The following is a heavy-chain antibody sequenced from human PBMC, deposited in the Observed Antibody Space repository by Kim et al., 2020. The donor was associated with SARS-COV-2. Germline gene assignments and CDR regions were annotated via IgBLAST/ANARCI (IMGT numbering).Heavy chain of an antibody. D-gene: IGHD3-10*01. J-gene: IGHJ6*02. CDR2: IDPNSGGT. CDR1: GYTFTGYY. Sequence: ASVKVSCKASGYTFTGYYLHWMRQAPGQGLEWMGRIDPNSGGTNYPQKLQGRVTMTSDTSISTAYMELSRVRSDDTAVYYCATSITMVGYGMDVWGQGTTVTVSS. CDR3: ATSITMVGYGMDV. V-gene: IGHV1-2*06.